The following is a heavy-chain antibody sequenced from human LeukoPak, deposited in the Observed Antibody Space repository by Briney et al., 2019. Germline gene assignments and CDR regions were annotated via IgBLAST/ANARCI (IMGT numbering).Heavy chain of an antibody. J-gene: IGHJ4*02. Sequence: GGSLRLSCAVSGFTFSNYGMSWVRQAPGKGLEWVSAISASGGSTYYAGSVNGPFTISRDNSENTLHLQVNSLRAEDKAVYYCAKDYGSGSPSRFDYWGQGTLVTVSS. CDR3: AKDYGSGSPSRFDY. CDR2: ISASGGST. D-gene: IGHD3-10*01. CDR1: GFTFSNYG. V-gene: IGHV3-23*01.